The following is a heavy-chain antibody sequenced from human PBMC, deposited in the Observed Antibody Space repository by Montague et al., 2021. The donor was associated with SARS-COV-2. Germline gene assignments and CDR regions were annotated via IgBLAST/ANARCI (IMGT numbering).Heavy chain of an antibody. J-gene: IGHJ6*02. CDR3: ARVGRQQLVRLSGMDV. D-gene: IGHD6-13*01. CDR2: IYYSGST. CDR1: GGSISSSSYY. V-gene: IGHV4-39*07. Sequence: ETLSLTCTVSGGSISSSSYYWGWIRQPPGKGLEWIGSIYYSGSTYYNPSLRSRVTISVDTSKNQFSLKLSSVTAADTAVYYCARVGRQQLVRLSGMDVWGQGTTVTVSS.